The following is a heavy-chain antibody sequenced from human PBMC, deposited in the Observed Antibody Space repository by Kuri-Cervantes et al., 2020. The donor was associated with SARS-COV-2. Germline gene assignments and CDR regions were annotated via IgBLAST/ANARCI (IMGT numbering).Heavy chain of an antibody. J-gene: IGHJ4*02. CDR2: ISSSSSYI. Sequence: GESLKISCAASGFTFSSYSMNWVRQAPGKGLEWVSSISSSSSYIYYADSVKGRFTISRDNAKNSLYLQMNSLRAEDMAVYYCARVTTVTEGYWGQGTLVTVSS. CDR1: GFTFSSYS. V-gene: IGHV3-21*01. CDR3: ARVTTVTEGY. D-gene: IGHD4-11*01.